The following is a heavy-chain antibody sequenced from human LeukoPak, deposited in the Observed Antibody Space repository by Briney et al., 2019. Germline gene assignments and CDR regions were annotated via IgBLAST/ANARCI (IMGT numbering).Heavy chain of an antibody. CDR3: ARATESSVY. D-gene: IGHD4-17*01. V-gene: IGHV3-48*01. CDR1: GGSISSSSYY. CDR2: ISSSSSTI. J-gene: IGHJ4*02. Sequence: ETLSLTCTVSGGSISSSSYYWGWVRQAPGKGLEWVSYISSSSSTIYYADSVKGRFTISRDNAKNSLYLQMNSLRAEDTAVYYCARATESSVYWGQGTLVTVSS.